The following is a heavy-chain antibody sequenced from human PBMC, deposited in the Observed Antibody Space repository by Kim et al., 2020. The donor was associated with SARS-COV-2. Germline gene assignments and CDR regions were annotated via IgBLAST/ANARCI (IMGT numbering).Heavy chain of an antibody. CDR1: GYTFTSYD. Sequence: ASVKVSCKASGYTFTSYDINWVRQATGQGLEWMGWMNPNSGNTGYAQKFQGRVTMTRNTSISTAYMELSSLRSEDTAVYYCARGQGCSSTSCYYYYYYGMDVWGQGTTVTVSS. CDR2: MNPNSGNT. D-gene: IGHD2-2*01. V-gene: IGHV1-8*01. CDR3: ARGQGCSSTSCYYYYYYGMDV. J-gene: IGHJ6*02.